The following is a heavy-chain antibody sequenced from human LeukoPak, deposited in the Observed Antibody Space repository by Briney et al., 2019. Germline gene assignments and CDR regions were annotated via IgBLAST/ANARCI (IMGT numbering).Heavy chain of an antibody. CDR1: GYTFTGYY. CDR3: ARVWVDGDYMDV. D-gene: IGHD3-16*01. CDR2: VNPNSGGT. J-gene: IGHJ6*03. Sequence: GASVKVSCKASGYTFTGYYMHWVRQAPGQGLEWMGWVNPNSGGTNYAQKFQGRVTMTRDTSISTAYMELSRLRSDDTAVYYCARVWVDGDYMDVWGKGTTVTVSS. V-gene: IGHV1-2*02.